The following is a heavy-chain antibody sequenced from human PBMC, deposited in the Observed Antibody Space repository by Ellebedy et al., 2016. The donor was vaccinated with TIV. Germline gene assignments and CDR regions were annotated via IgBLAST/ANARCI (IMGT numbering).Heavy chain of an antibody. CDR2: ISGSGGST. D-gene: IGHD1-26*01. CDR1: GFTFSSYA. J-gene: IGHJ4*02. V-gene: IGHV3-23*01. Sequence: GESLKISCAASGFTFSSYAMSWVRQAPGKGLEWVSAISGSGGSTYYADSVKGRFTISRDNSKNTLYLQMNSLRAEDTAVYYCAKGLERWWELLPIDYWGQGTLVTVSS. CDR3: AKGLERWWELLPIDY.